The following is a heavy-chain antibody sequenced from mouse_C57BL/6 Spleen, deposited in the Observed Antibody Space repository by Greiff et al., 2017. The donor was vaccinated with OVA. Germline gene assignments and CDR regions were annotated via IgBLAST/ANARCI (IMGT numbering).Heavy chain of an antibody. Sequence: EVQLQQSGPELVKPGASVKISCKASGYSFTGYYMHWVKQSSEKSLEWIGEINPSTGGTSYNQKFKGKATLTVDKSSSTAYMQLKSLTSEDSAVYYCATGGLLSDWYFDVWGTGTTVTVSS. CDR1: GYSFTGYY. J-gene: IGHJ1*03. CDR2: INPSTGGT. CDR3: ATGGLLSDWYFDV. D-gene: IGHD1-1*01. V-gene: IGHV1-43*01.